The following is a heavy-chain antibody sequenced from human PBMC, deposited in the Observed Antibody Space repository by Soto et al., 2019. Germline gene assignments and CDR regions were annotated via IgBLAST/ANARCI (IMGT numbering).Heavy chain of an antibody. Sequence: SETLSLTCAVYGGSFSGYYWSWIRHPPGKGLEWIGEINHSGSTNYNPSLKSRVTISVDTSKNQFSLKLSSVTAADTAVYYCARTEVGEQQMFSDGKKYYFDYWGQGTLVTVSS. D-gene: IGHD6-13*01. J-gene: IGHJ4*02. CDR2: INHSGST. CDR1: GGSFSGYY. CDR3: ARTEVGEQQMFSDGKKYYFDY. V-gene: IGHV4-34*01.